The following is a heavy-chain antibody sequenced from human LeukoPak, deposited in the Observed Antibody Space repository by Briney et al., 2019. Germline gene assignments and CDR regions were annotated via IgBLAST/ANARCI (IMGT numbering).Heavy chain of an antibody. J-gene: IGHJ4*02. CDR1: GYTFTCYY. CDR3: ARGDSSRTSY. CDR2: INPNSGGT. D-gene: IGHD6-13*01. Sequence: ASVKVSCKASGYTFTCYYMHWVRQAPGQGLEWMGWINPNSGGTNYAQKLQGRVTMTRDTSISTAYMELSRLTSDDTAVNYCARGDSSRTSYWGQGTLVTVSS. V-gene: IGHV1-2*02.